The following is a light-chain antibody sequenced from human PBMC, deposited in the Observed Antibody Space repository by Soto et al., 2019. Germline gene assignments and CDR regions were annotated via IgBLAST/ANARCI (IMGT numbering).Light chain of an antibody. CDR2: RNN. Sequence: QSVLTQPPSASGTPGQRVTISCSGSSSNIGSNYVYWYQQLPGTAPKLLIYRNNQLPSGVPARFSGSKSGTSASLAISGLRSEDEADYYCAAWDDSLSGPRYVFGTGTKVTVL. CDR1: SSNIGSNY. J-gene: IGLJ1*01. V-gene: IGLV1-47*01. CDR3: AAWDDSLSGPRYV.